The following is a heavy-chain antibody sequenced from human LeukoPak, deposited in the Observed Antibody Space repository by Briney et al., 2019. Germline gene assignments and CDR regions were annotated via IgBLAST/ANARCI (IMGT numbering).Heavy chain of an antibody. Sequence: GGSLRLSCAASGFTFSSYSMNWVRQAPGKGLEWVSSISSSSSYIYYADSVKGRFTTSRDNAKNSLYLQMNSLRAEDTAVYYCARGLGLDDSSGYIDYWGQGTLVTVSS. D-gene: IGHD3-22*01. CDR3: ARGLGLDDSSGYIDY. J-gene: IGHJ4*02. V-gene: IGHV3-21*01. CDR1: GFTFSSYS. CDR2: ISSSSSYI.